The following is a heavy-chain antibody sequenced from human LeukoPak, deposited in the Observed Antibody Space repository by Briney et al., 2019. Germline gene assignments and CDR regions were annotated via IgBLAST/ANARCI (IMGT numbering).Heavy chain of an antibody. CDR2: ISGSGGST. J-gene: IGHJ5*02. CDR3: AKNYRDFANPLAAAGP. CDR1: GFTFSSYA. Sequence: PGGSLRLSRAASGFTFSSYAMSWVRQAPGKGLEWVSGISGSGGSTYYADSVKGRFTISRDNSKNTLYLQMNSLRAEDTAVYYCAKNYRDFANPLAAAGPWGQGTLVTVSS. D-gene: IGHD6-13*01. V-gene: IGHV3-23*01.